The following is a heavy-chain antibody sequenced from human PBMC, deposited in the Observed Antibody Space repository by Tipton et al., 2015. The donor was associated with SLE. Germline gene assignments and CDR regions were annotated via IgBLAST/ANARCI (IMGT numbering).Heavy chain of an antibody. V-gene: IGHV4-34*01. D-gene: IGHD3-3*01. J-gene: IGHJ4*02. CDR3: ARALFTSYDLWSGNKGYFDY. CDR1: GGSFSTYY. CDR2: INHSGST. Sequence: TLSLTCAVYGGSFSTYYWSWIRQPPGKGLEWIGEINHSGSTNYSPSLKSRVTISVDTSKNQFSLKLSSVTAADTAVYYCARALFTSYDLWSGNKGYFDYWGQGTLVTVS.